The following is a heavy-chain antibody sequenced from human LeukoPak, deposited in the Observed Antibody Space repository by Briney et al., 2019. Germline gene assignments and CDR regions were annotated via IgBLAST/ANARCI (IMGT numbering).Heavy chain of an antibody. V-gene: IGHV4-59*01. Sequence: PSETLSLTCTVSGGSISSYHWSWIRQPPGKGLEWIGYIYYSGSTNYNPSLKSRVTISVDTSKNQFSLKLSSVTAADTAVYYCARGSSGYYYGYYYYYMDVWGKGTTVTVSS. CDR3: ARGSSGYYYGYYYYYMDV. CDR2: IYYSGST. CDR1: GGSISSYH. D-gene: IGHD3-22*01. J-gene: IGHJ6*03.